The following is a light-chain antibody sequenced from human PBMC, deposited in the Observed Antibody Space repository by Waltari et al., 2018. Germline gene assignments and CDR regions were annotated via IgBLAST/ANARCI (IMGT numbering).Light chain of an antibody. Sequence: QSVLTQPPSASATPGQGVIIPCSGSSSNIGNNVVNWSQQLPGKAPKLLVYRNDQRPPGVPARLSGSKSGTSASLAINGLQSEDEADYYYAAWDDSLRGHWVFGGGTKVTVL. V-gene: IGLV1-44*01. CDR3: AAWDDSLRGHWV. CDR1: SSNIGNNV. J-gene: IGLJ3*02. CDR2: RND.